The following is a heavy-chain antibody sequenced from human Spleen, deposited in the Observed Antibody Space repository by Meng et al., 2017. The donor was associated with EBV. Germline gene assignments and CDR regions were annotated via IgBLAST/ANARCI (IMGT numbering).Heavy chain of an antibody. CDR2: FLPTLGAP. CDR1: GGPFRNYA. CDR3: ASESGRGYTPDY. J-gene: IGHJ4*02. V-gene: IGHV1-69*01. Sequence: QVTLVHSAVEVKNPGSLVKVSCKTSGGPFRNYAISWVRQAPGQGLEWLGGFLPTLGAPNYAQKFHGRVSITADESTSTHYMDLSSLRSEDTAVYYCASESGRGYTPDYWGQGTLVTVSS. D-gene: IGHD3-10*01.